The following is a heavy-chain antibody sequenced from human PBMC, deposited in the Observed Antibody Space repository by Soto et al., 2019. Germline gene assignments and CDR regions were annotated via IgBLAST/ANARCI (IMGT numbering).Heavy chain of an antibody. D-gene: IGHD6-19*01. V-gene: IGHV4-59*03. CDR1: GGSISNYY. J-gene: IGHJ5*02. Sequence: PSETLSLTCSVSGGSISNYYNFWSWLRQSPGRGLEWIGYISYSGSTNYNPSVKSRVTISADMSKNQFSLRLSSVTAADTAIYYCAKPIVVAGNLRFDPWGQGALVTVSS. CDR3: AKPIVVAGNLRFDP. CDR2: ISYSGST.